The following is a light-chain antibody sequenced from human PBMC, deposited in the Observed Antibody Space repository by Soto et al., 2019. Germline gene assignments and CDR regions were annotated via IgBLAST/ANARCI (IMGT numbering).Light chain of an antibody. CDR1: SGHSSYV. CDR2: LNSDGSH. V-gene: IGLV4-69*01. Sequence: QSVLTQSPYASASRGASVKLTCTLSSGHSSYVIAWHQQQPEEGPRYLMKLNSDGSHTKGDGIPDRFSGSSSGAERYLTISSLQSEDEADYYCQTWGTGIVVFGGGTKLTDL. J-gene: IGLJ2*01. CDR3: QTWGTGIVV.